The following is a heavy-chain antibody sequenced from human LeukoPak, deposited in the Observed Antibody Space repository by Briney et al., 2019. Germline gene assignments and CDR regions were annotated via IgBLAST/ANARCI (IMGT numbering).Heavy chain of an antibody. CDR2: MNPNSGNT. Sequence: ASGRLCGTASGSTFTSYDAIWWRRATGLGGGWRGGMNPNSGNTGYAHMFQGRVTMTRNTSISTAYMELSSLRSEDTAVYYCASHNYDSSADIWGQGTMVTVSS. V-gene: IGHV1-8*01. D-gene: IGHD3-22*01. CDR3: ASHNYDSSADI. J-gene: IGHJ3*02. CDR1: GSTFTSYD.